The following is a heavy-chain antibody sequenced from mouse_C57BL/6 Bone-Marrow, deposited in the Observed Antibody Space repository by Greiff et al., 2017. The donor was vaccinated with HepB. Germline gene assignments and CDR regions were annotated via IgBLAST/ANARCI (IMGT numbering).Heavy chain of an antibody. CDR3: ARESLGAMDY. D-gene: IGHD3-3*01. J-gene: IGHJ4*01. Sequence: VQLQESGPELVKPGASVKISCKASGYSFTSYYIHWVKQRPGQGLEWIGWIYPGSGNTKYNEKFKGKATLTADTSSSTAYMQLSSLTSEDSAVYYCARESLGAMDYWGQGTSVTVSS. CDR1: GYSFTSYY. V-gene: IGHV1-66*01. CDR2: IYPGSGNT.